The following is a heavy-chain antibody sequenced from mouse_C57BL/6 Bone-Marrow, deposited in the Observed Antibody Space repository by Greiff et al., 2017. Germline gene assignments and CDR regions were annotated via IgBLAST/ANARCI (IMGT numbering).Heavy chain of an antibody. Sequence: PEKRLEWVATISDGGSYTYYPDNVKGRFTISRDNAKNNLYLQMSHLKSEDTAMYYCARDLKDYSGSSSDYAMDYWGQGTSVTVSS. J-gene: IGHJ4*01. CDR3: ARDLKDYSGSSSDYAMDY. D-gene: IGHD1-1*01. CDR2: ISDGGSYT. V-gene: IGHV5-4*01.